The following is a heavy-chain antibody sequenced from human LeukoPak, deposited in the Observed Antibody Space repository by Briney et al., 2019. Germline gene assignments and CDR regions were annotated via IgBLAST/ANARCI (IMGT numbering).Heavy chain of an antibody. Sequence: GGSLRLSCVASGFTFSSYAMSWVRQAPGKGLEWVSSISGSGGSTYYADSVKGRFTISRDNSKNMLYLQMNSLRAEDTAVYYCAKDYYYDSSGYRTPWFDYWGQGTLVTVSS. CDR2: ISGSGGST. J-gene: IGHJ4*02. V-gene: IGHV3-23*01. CDR3: AKDYYYDSSGYRTPWFDY. D-gene: IGHD3-22*01. CDR1: GFTFSSYA.